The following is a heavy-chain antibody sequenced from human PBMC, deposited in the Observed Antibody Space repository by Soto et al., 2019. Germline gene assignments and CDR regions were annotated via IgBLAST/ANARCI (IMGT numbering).Heavy chain of an antibody. D-gene: IGHD4-17*01. CDR2: IWYDGSTK. CDR3: ASYTVTSGFDY. J-gene: IGHJ4*02. V-gene: IGHV3-33*01. CDR1: GFTFSSYG. Sequence: QVQLVESGGGVAQPGRSLRLSCAASGFTFSSYGMHWVRQAPGKGLEWVAVIWYDGSTKYYADSVKGRFTISRDNSKNTLYLQMNSLRAEDTAVYYCASYTVTSGFDYWGQGTLVTVSS.